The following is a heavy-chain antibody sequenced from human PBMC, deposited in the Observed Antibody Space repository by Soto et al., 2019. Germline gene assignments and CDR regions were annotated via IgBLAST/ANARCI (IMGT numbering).Heavy chain of an antibody. CDR1: GYTFTGYY. Sequence: ASVKVSCKASGYTFTGYYMHWVRQAPGQGLEWMGWINANSGGTNYAQKFQGRVTMIRDTSISTAYMELSRLRSDDTAVYYCARGITVYGDYGWFDPWGQGTLVTVSS. J-gene: IGHJ5*02. D-gene: IGHD4-17*01. V-gene: IGHV1-2*02. CDR3: ARGITVYGDYGWFDP. CDR2: INANSGGT.